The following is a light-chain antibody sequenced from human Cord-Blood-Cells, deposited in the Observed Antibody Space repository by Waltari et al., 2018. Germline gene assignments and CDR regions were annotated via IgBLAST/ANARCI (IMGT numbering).Light chain of an antibody. V-gene: IGKV3-15*01. Sequence: EIVMTQSPATLSVSPGERATLSCRASQRVSSNLAWYQQKPGQAPRLLIYGASTRATGIPAMFSGSGSGTEFTLTIGSLQSEDCAVYYCQQYNNWPRTFGQGTKVEIK. CDR1: QRVSSN. CDR3: QQYNNWPRT. CDR2: GAS. J-gene: IGKJ1*01.